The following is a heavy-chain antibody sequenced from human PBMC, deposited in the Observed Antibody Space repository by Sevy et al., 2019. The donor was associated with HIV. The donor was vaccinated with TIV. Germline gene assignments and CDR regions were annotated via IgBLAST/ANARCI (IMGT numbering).Heavy chain of an antibody. V-gene: IGHV3-30-3*01. CDR2: ISYEGSET. CDR3: ARDGGYSIKWYPLY. D-gene: IGHD1-26*01. J-gene: IGHJ4*01. CDR1: GFAFSSHA. Sequence: GGSLRLSCAASGFAFSSHAMHWVRQAPGKGLEWVAVISYEGSETFYAASVEGRFTISRDNSKNILSLLITSLRPEDTAVYYCARDGGYSIKWYPLYWGHGTLVTVSS.